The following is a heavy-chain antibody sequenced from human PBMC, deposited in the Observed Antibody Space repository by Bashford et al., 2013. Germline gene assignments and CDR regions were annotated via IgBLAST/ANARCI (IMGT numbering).Heavy chain of an antibody. D-gene: IGHD5-18*01. CDR2: IRSKANNYAT. J-gene: IGHJ6*02. CDR3: SIPEGRYGFRDYGMDV. CDR1: GFTFSASN. V-gene: IGHV3-73*01. Sequence: GGSLRLSCAVSGFTFSASNIHWVRQASGKGLEWVGRIRSKANNYATAYAASMKGRFTISRDDSKNTAYLQMNSLITDDTAVYYCSIPEGRYGFRDYGMDVWGQGTTVTVSS.